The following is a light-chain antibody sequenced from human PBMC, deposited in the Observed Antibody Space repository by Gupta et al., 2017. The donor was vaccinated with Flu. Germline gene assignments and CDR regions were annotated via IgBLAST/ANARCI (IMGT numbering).Light chain of an antibody. Sequence: EIVLTQSPGTLSLSPGDRATLSCRASQRVSSSYLAWYQQKQGQAPRLLIYGASSRDTGIPERFSGSGYGIELTVTISIREQEDFAVYYCQQHGSSPLFTFGHGTKVDIK. J-gene: IGKJ3*01. CDR2: GAS. CDR3: QQHGSSPLFT. V-gene: IGKV3-20*01. CDR1: QRVSSSY.